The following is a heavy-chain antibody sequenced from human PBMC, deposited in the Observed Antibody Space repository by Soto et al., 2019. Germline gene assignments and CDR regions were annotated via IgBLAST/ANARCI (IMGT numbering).Heavy chain of an antibody. CDR1: GFTFRLYA. J-gene: IGHJ4*02. Sequence: EVQLLQSGGGLVQPGGSLRLSCAASGFTFRLYAMSWVRQAPGKGLEWVSAISGSGSGAYYADSVRGRFSISRDNSKNTLSLQVNSLGAEDTAVYYCAKETSAHCAGGTCHLSRFDSWGQGTLVTVSS. D-gene: IGHD2-15*01. CDR2: ISGSGSGA. CDR3: AKETSAHCAGGTCHLSRFDS. V-gene: IGHV3-23*01.